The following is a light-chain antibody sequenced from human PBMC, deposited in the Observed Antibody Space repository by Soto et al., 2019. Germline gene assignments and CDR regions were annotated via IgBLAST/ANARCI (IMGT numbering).Light chain of an antibody. CDR1: SSDVGGYNY. J-gene: IGLJ2*01. CDR3: SSYAGSNIVV. Sequence: QSALTQPPSASGSPGQSVTISCTGTSSDVGGYNYVSWYQQHPGKAPQLMIYEVSKRPSGVPDRFSGAKSGNTASLTGSGLQAEDEADYYCSSYAGSNIVVFGGGTKLTVL. CDR2: EVS. V-gene: IGLV2-8*01.